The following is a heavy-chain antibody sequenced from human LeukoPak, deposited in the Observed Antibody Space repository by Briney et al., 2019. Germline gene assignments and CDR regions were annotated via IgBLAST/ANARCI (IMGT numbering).Heavy chain of an antibody. Sequence: SETLSLTCTVSSDSISSYYWSWIRQPPGKGLEWIGYIYYSGSPNYNPSLRSRVAISVDTSKNQFSLKLSSVTAADTAVYYCAKGAKYPLGQPPRYNWFDPWGQGTLVTVSS. J-gene: IGHJ5*02. CDR2: IYYSGSP. V-gene: IGHV4-59*01. D-gene: IGHD3-16*01. CDR3: AKGAKYPLGQPPRYNWFDP. CDR1: SDSISSYY.